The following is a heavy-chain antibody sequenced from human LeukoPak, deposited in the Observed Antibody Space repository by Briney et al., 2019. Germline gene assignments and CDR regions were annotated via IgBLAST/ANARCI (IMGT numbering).Heavy chain of an antibody. CDR3: AKPVIAVAGEEDY. CDR1: GFTFSSYG. D-gene: IGHD6-19*01. V-gene: IGHV3-23*01. J-gene: IGHJ4*02. Sequence: GGSLRLSCAASGFTFSSYGMSWVRQTPGKGLEWVSAISASGTGTYFADSVKGRFTISRDNSKNTLYLQMNSLRAEDTAVYYCAKPVIAVAGEEDYWGQGTLVTVSS. CDR2: ISASGTGT.